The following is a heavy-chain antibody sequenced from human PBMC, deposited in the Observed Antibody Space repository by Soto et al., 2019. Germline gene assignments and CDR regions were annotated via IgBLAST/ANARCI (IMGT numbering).Heavy chain of an antibody. V-gene: IGHV3-23*01. Sequence: GGTLRLSCAASGFTFSSYAMSWVRQAPGKGLEWVSAISGSGGSTYYADSVKGRFTISRGNSKNTLYLQMNSLRAEDTAVYYCAKDTTYYDSSGYYPGYFDYWGQGTLVTVSS. J-gene: IGHJ4*02. CDR1: GFTFSSYA. D-gene: IGHD3-22*01. CDR2: ISGSGGST. CDR3: AKDTTYYDSSGYYPGYFDY.